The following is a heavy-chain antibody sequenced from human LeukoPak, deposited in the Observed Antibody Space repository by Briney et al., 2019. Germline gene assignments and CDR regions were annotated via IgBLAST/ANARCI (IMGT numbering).Heavy chain of an antibody. Sequence: GRSLRLSCAASGFTFNSYGMHWVRQAPGKGLEWVSSISSSSSYIYYADSVKGRFTISRDNAKNSLYLQMNSLRAEDTAVYYCARGMAAAGIIDYWGQGTLVTVSS. D-gene: IGHD6-13*01. J-gene: IGHJ4*02. CDR1: GFTFNSYG. V-gene: IGHV3-21*01. CDR2: ISSSSSYI. CDR3: ARGMAAAGIIDY.